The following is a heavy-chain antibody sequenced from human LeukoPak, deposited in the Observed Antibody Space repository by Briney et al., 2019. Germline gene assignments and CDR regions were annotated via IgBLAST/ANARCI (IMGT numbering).Heavy chain of an antibody. CDR3: ARDLGYCSGGTCYSAHAFDI. V-gene: IGHV4-59*01. J-gene: IGHJ3*02. CDR1: GGSISSDH. D-gene: IGHD2-15*01. Sequence: PSETLSLTCTVSGGSISSDHWNWIREPPGKGLEWRGYVHYSGTTKYNPSLPSRVTLSVDTSQNQISLRVNSVTAADTAVYYCARDLGYCSGGTCYSAHAFDIWGQGTIVTVSS. CDR2: VHYSGTT.